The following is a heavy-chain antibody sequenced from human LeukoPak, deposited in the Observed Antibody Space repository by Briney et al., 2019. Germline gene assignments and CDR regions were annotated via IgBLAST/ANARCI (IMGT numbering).Heavy chain of an antibody. CDR1: GFSFSSYA. D-gene: IGHD3-22*01. CDR3: ASPAQGTTYYYDSSGYTLRY. V-gene: IGHV3-23*01. J-gene: IGHJ4*02. Sequence: PGGSLRLSCAASGFSFSSYAMTWARQAPVKGLEWVSAISGDGTRTYYADSVKGRFTISRDNSKNTLYLQMNSLRAEDTAVYYCASPAQGTTYYYDSSGYTLRYWGQGTLVTVSS. CDR2: ISGDGTRT.